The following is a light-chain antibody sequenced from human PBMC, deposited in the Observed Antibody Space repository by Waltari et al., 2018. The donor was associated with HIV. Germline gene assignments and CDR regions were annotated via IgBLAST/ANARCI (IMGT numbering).Light chain of an antibody. J-gene: IGKJ3*01. V-gene: IGKV1-16*02. CDR2: AAS. CDR3: QQYYTYPFT. Sequence: DIQVTQSPSSLSASVGDRVTITCRASQGVGNSLAWFHQRPGKAPQPLIYAASSLQSGVPTKFSGSGSGTDFTLTISSLQPEDLGTYYCQQYYTYPFTFGPGTKVDIK. CDR1: QGVGNS.